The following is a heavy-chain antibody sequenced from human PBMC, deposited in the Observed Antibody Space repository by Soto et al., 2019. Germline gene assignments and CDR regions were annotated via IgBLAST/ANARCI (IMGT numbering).Heavy chain of an antibody. CDR1: GFPINNAW. V-gene: IGHV3-15*01. D-gene: IGHD1-1*01. CDR3: TTLRRYLAGFDP. J-gene: IGHJ5*02. CDR2: IRGKSDGGTD. Sequence: PGGSLRLSCAVSGFPINNAWMSWVRQAPGKGLEWVGRIRGKSDGGTDEYAAPVEGRFTISRDDSKNTLYLQMNSLRTDDTAVYYCTTLRRYLAGFDPWGQGTLVTVSS.